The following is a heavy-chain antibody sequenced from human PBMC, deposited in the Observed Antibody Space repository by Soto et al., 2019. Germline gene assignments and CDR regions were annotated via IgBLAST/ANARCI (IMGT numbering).Heavy chain of an antibody. D-gene: IGHD5-12*01. CDR2: ISSNGGST. CDR1: GFTFSSYA. CDR3: ARLIVGSVATISVFDY. V-gene: IGHV3-64*01. Sequence: GGSLRLSCAASGFTFSSYAMHWVRQAPGKGLEYVSAISSNGGSTYYANSVKGRFTISRDNSKNTLYLQMGSLRAEDMAVYYCARLIVGSVATISVFDYWGQRSLDTGSS. J-gene: IGHJ4*02.